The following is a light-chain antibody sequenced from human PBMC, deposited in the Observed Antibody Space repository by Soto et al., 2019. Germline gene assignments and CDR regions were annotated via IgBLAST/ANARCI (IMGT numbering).Light chain of an antibody. J-gene: IGKJ4*01. V-gene: IGKV3-20*01. CDR2: GAS. Sequence: EIVLTQSPGTLSLSPGGRATLSCRASQSVSDSFIAWYQERAGQAPRLIIYGASQRATGIPDRFSGSGSGTHFTLTINRLEPEDFAVYYCKHYKAFGGGTKVDI. CDR3: KHYKA. CDR1: QSVSDSF.